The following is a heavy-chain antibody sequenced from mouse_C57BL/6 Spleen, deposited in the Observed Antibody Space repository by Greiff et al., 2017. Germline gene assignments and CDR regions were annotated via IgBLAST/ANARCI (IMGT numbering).Heavy chain of an antibody. D-gene: IGHD3-2*02. V-gene: IGHV1-64*01. CDR1: GYTFTSYW. CDR3: ARRLLNVGD. J-gene: IGHJ2*01. CDR2: IHPNSGST. Sequence: QVQLKQPGAELVKPGASVKLSCKASGYTFTSYWMHWVKQRPGQGLEWIGMIHPNSGSTNYNEKFKSKATLTVDKSSSTAYMQLSSLTSEDSAGYYGARRLLNVGDWGQGTTLTVSS.